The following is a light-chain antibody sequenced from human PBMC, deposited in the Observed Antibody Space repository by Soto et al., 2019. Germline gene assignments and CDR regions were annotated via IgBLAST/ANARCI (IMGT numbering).Light chain of an antibody. CDR2: DAS. CDR3: QQYNSYSPS. Sequence: DIQMTQSPSTLSASVGDRVTITCRASQSSSYWLAWYQQKPGKAPKLLIYDASGLESGVPSRFSGSGSGTEFTLTISNLQPDDFATYYCQQYNSYSPSFGQGTKVEIK. V-gene: IGKV1-5*01. CDR1: QSSSYW. J-gene: IGKJ1*01.